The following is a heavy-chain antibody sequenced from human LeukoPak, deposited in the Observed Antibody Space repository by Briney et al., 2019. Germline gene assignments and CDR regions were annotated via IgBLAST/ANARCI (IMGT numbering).Heavy chain of an antibody. D-gene: IGHD3-16*02. J-gene: IGHJ4*02. Sequence: GGSLRLSCEASGFIFGDYWMTWVRQAPGKGLEWVANVKPDGTKTWYLDSAKGRFVITRDNTKNSLSLQMNNLRVEDTAVYYCARDYPYDSWGQGTLVTVSS. CDR2: VKPDGTKT. CDR3: ARDYPYDS. CDR1: GFIFGDYW. V-gene: IGHV3-7*01.